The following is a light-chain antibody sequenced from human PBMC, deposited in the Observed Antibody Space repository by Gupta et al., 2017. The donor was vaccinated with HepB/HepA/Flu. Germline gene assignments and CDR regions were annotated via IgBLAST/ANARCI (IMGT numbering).Light chain of an antibody. CDR1: PGVSSY. J-gene: IGKJ4*01. CDR3: QQRTTARLT. Sequence: EIVLTQSPATLSLSPGERATLSCRASPGVSSYLAWYQQKPGQAPRLLIYDASNRATGTPARFSGSGSGTDFTLTISSLEPEDFAVYYCQQRTTARLTFGGGTKVEIK. V-gene: IGKV3-11*01. CDR2: DAS.